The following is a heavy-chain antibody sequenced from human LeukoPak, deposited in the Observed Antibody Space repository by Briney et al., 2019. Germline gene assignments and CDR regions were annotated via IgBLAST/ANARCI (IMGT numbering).Heavy chain of an antibody. CDR1: GFTFSSYA. D-gene: IGHD3-10*01. Sequence: PGGSLRLSCAASGFTFSSYAMSWVRQAPGKGLEWVSAISGSGGSTYYADSVKGRFTISRDNSKNTLYLQLNSLRAEDTAVYYCAKGGVLLWFGGNEYSGERALVTVS. V-gene: IGHV3-23*01. CDR3: AKGGVLLWFGGNEY. J-gene: IGHJ4*02. CDR2: ISGSGGST.